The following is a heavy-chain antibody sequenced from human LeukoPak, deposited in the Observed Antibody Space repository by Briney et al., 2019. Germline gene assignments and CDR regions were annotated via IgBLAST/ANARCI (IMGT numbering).Heavy chain of an antibody. J-gene: IGHJ5*02. V-gene: IGHV1-18*01. CDR3: ARTLYGDYEYHWFDP. CDR1: GYTFTSYG. CDR2: ISAYNGNT. D-gene: IGHD4-17*01. Sequence: ASVKVSCKASGYTFTSYGIRWVRQAPGQELEWMGWISAYNGNTNYAQKLQGRVTMTTDTSTSTAYMELRSLRSDDTAVYYCARTLYGDYEYHWFDPWGQGTLVTVSS.